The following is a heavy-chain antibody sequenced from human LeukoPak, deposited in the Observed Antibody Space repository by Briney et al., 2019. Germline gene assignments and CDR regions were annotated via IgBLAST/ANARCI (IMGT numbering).Heavy chain of an antibody. CDR2: IYASGST. Sequence: PSETLSLTCTVSGVSISSYYWSWIRQPAAKGLEWIGRIYASGSTNYNPSLKSRVTMSVDTSKSQFSLKLISVTAADTAVYCCASDPRGIVGANHNWFDPWGQGTLVTVSS. V-gene: IGHV4-4*07. D-gene: IGHD1-26*01. J-gene: IGHJ5*02. CDR3: ASDPRGIVGANHNWFDP. CDR1: GVSISSYY.